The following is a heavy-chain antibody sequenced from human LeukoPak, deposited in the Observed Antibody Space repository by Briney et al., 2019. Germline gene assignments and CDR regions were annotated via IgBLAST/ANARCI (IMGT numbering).Heavy chain of an antibody. Sequence: GGSLRLSCAASGFTVSNNYMSWVRQTPGKGLEWVSVIYVGGSAYYADSVKGRFTISRDNSKNTLYLQMNSLRAEDTAVYYCARTPGGYDYVWGSYRYDFPPDYWGQGTLVTVSS. D-gene: IGHD3-16*02. CDR2: IYVGGSA. V-gene: IGHV3-53*01. CDR3: ARTPGGYDYVWGSYRYDFPPDY. CDR1: GFTVSNNY. J-gene: IGHJ4*02.